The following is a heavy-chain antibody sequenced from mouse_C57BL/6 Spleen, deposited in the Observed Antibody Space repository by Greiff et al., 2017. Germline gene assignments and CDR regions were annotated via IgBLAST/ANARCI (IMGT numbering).Heavy chain of an antibody. J-gene: IGHJ3*01. CDR3: AGDDAGDAY. CDR2: ISYDGSN. CDR1: GYSITSGNY. Sequence: ESGPGLVKPSQSLSLTCSVTGYSITSGNYWNWIRQFPGNKLEWMGYISYDGSNNYNPSLNNRISITRNTSKNQFFRKLNSVTTEDTATYYGAGDDAGDAYWGQGTLVTVSA. V-gene: IGHV3-6*01.